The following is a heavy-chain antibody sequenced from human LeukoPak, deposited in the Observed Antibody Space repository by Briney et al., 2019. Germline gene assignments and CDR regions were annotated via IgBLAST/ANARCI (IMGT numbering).Heavy chain of an antibody. D-gene: IGHD2-2*01. Sequence: GGSLRLSCAASGFTFDDYAMHWVRQAPGKGLEWVSGISWNSGSIGYADSVKGRFTISRDNAKNSLYLQMNSLRAEDTALYYCAKAVGCSSTSCYYYYYYYMDVWGKGTTVTVSS. J-gene: IGHJ6*03. CDR1: GFTFDDYA. CDR2: ISWNSGSI. CDR3: AKAVGCSSTSCYYYYYYYMDV. V-gene: IGHV3-9*01.